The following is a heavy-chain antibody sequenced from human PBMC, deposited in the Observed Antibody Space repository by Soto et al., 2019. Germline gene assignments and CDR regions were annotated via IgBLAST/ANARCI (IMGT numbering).Heavy chain of an antibody. CDR2: ILPNLGKA. CDR3: SRDDSDWFFT. V-gene: IGHV1-69*08. Sequence: SVKVSCKASGGTFSSYTISLVRQAQRQRLEWMGRILPNLGKANYAQQFQGRVTITGDKSKSTAYIELSSLRSEDMVVYYCSRDDSDWFFTWGRGTLVTVS. CDR1: GGTFSSYT. D-gene: IGHD3-9*01. J-gene: IGHJ5*02.